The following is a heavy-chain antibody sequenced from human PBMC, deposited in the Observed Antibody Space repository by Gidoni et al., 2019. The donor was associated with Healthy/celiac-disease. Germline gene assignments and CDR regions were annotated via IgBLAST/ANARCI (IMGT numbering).Heavy chain of an antibody. Sequence: QLQLQESGPGLVKPSETLSLTCTVSGGSISSSSYYWGWIRQPPGRGLEWIGSIYYSGSTYYTPSLKSRVTISVDTSKNQFSLKLSSVTAADTAVYYCAREGEGVAYFDYWGQGTLVTVSS. D-gene: IGHD3-16*01. CDR1: GGSISSSSYY. CDR2: IYYSGST. J-gene: IGHJ4*02. CDR3: AREGEGVAYFDY. V-gene: IGHV4-39*01.